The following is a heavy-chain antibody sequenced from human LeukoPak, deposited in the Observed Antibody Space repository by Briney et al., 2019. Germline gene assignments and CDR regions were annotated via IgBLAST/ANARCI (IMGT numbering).Heavy chain of an antibody. CDR1: GFTFSSYG. D-gene: IGHD3-22*01. V-gene: IGHV3-23*01. Sequence: PGGSLRLSCAASGFTFSSYGMSWVRQAPGKGLEWVSAISGSGGSTYYADSVKGRFTISRDNSKNTLYLQMNSLRAEDTALYYCAKDRSMIVVESNFDYWGQGTLVTVSS. CDR3: AKDRSMIVVESNFDY. CDR2: ISGSGGST. J-gene: IGHJ4*02.